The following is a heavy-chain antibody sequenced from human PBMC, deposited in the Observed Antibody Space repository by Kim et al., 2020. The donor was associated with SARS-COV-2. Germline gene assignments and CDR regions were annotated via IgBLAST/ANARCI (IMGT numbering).Heavy chain of an antibody. Sequence: VRGRFTISRDNSENTLYLQMNSLRAEDTAVYYCAKDPYYSSGWYDGHFDYWGQGTLVTVSS. V-gene: IGHV3-23*01. D-gene: IGHD6-19*01. CDR3: AKDPYYSSGWYDGHFDY. J-gene: IGHJ4*02.